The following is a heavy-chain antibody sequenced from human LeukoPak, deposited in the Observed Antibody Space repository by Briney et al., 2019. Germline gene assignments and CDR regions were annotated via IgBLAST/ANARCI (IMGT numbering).Heavy chain of an antibody. CDR2: IYPRDGST. CDR3: ARDQEGFDY. Sequence: GASVKVSCKASGYTFTSYYMYWVRQAPGQGLEWMGMIYPRDGSTSYAQNFQGRVTVTRDTSTTTVHMELRGLRSEDTAVYYCARDQEGFDYWGQGTVVTVSS. V-gene: IGHV1-46*01. J-gene: IGHJ4*02. CDR1: GYTFTSYY.